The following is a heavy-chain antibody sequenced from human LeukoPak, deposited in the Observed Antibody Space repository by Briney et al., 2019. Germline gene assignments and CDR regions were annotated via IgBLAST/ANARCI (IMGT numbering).Heavy chain of an antibody. V-gene: IGHV3-23*01. CDR2: ISGSGDTT. CDR1: GFTFSSFA. Sequence: GGSLRLSCAASGFTFSSFAMSWVRQPPGMGLEWVSAISGSGDTTAYADSVKGRFTISRDNSKNTLYLQMNSLRAEDTAVYYCARVSRWNDWAFEGWGQGTLVTVSS. D-gene: IGHD1-1*01. J-gene: IGHJ4*02. CDR3: ARVSRWNDWAFEG.